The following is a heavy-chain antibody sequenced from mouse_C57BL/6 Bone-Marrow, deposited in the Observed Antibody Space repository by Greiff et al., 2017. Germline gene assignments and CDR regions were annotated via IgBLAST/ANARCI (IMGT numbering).Heavy chain of an antibody. Sequence: EVQLVESGGGLVQPGESLKLSCESNEYEFPSHDMSWVRKTPEKRLELVAAINSDGGSTYYPDTMERRFIISRDNTKKTLYLQMSSLRSEDTALYYGARGGLDYGSSYWYFDVWGTGTTVTVSS. CDR1: EYEFPSHD. V-gene: IGHV5-2*01. CDR3: ARGGLDYGSSYWYFDV. CDR2: INSDGGST. D-gene: IGHD1-1*01. J-gene: IGHJ1*03.